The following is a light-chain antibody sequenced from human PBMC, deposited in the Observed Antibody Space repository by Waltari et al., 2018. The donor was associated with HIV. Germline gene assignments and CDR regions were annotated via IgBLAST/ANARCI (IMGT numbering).Light chain of an antibody. CDR3: QQYNTFTWT. CDR1: QSISSW. Sequence: DIQMTQSPSTLSASVGDRVTITCRASQSISSWLAWYQQKPGKAPKLLISKASSLESGVPSRFSGRGSGTEFTLTISSLQPDDFATYYCQQYNTFTWTFGQGTKVEIK. J-gene: IGKJ1*01. V-gene: IGKV1-5*03. CDR2: KAS.